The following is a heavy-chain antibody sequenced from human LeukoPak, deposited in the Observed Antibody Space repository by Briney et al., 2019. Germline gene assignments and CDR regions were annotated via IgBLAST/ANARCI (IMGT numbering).Heavy chain of an antibody. CDR1: GFTFSSYA. D-gene: IGHD6-19*01. CDR3: AKVGSGWYYFDY. CDR2: ISGSGGST. Sequence: PGGSLRLSCAASGFTFSSYAMSWVRQAPGKGLEWVSTISGSGGSTYYADSVKGRLTISRDNSKNTLYLQMNTLRAEDTAVYYCAKVGSGWYYFDYWGQGTLVTVSS. J-gene: IGHJ4*02. V-gene: IGHV3-23*01.